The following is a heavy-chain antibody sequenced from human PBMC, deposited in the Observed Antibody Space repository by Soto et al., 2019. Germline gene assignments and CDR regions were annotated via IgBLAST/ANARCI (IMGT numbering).Heavy chain of an antibody. Sequence: ASVKVSCKASGYTSTSYAMHWVRQAPGQRLEWMGWINAGNGNTKYSQKFQDRVTITRDTSASTAYMELSSLRSEDTAVYYCASSYSNYALIDYYYYGMDVWGQGTTVTVSS. CDR1: GYTSTSYA. V-gene: IGHV1-3*01. D-gene: IGHD4-4*01. J-gene: IGHJ6*02. CDR2: INAGNGNT. CDR3: ASSYSNYALIDYYYYGMDV.